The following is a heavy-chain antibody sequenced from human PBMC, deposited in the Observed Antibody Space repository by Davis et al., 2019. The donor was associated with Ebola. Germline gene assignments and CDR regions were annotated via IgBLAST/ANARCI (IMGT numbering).Heavy chain of an antibody. V-gene: IGHV3-11*04. D-gene: IGHD3-10*01. Sequence: GESLKISCAASGFTFSDFYMSWIRQAPGKGLEWVAYINSSGSVIYYADSVKGRFTISRDNAKNSLYLQMNGLRAEDTAVYYCVRDYGRGWSSFYYYMDVWGKGTTVTVSS. J-gene: IGHJ6*03. CDR2: INSSGSVI. CDR3: VRDYGRGWSSFYYYMDV. CDR1: GFTFSDFY.